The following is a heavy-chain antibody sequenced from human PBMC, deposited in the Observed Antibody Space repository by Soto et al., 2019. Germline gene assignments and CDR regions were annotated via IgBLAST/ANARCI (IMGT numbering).Heavy chain of an antibody. CDR2: ISYDGSNK. Sequence: QVQLVESGGGVVQPGRSLRLSCAASGFTFSSYGIHWVRQAPGKGLEWVAVISYDGSNKYYADSVKGRFPISRDNSKNPLYLQMNSLRAEDTAVYYCAKSPTIPAARFYYYYGMDVWCQGTTVTVSS. CDR3: AKSPTIPAARFYYYYGMDV. D-gene: IGHD2-2*01. CDR1: GFTFSSYG. V-gene: IGHV3-30*18. J-gene: IGHJ6*02.